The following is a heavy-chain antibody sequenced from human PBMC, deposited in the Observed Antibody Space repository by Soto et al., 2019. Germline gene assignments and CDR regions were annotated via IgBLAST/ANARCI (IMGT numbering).Heavy chain of an antibody. V-gene: IGHV6-1*01. CDR1: GDSVSSNSAA. CDR3: ARDVGRAVVTPDSLDI. Sequence: SQTLSLTCAISGDSVSSNSAAWNWIRQSPSRGLEWLGRTYYRSKWYNDYAVSVKSRITINPDTSKNQFSLQLNSVTPEDTAVYYCARDVGRAVVTPDSLDICGQGTMLTVSS. D-gene: IGHD2-21*02. J-gene: IGHJ3*02. CDR2: TYYRSKWYN.